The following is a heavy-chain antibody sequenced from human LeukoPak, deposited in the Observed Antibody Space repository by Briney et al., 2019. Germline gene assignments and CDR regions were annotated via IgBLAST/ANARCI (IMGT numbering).Heavy chain of an antibody. CDR1: GGSFSSYY. V-gene: IGHV4-34*01. Sequence: SETLSLTCAVYGGSFSSYYWSWIRQPPGKGLEWIGEINHSGSTTYKPSLKSRVTISLDTSKNQFSLKLSSVTAADTAVYYCARGGYYGSGNDFRFDPWGQGTLVTVSS. CDR3: ARGGYYGSGNDFRFDP. CDR2: INHSGST. D-gene: IGHD3-10*01. J-gene: IGHJ5*02.